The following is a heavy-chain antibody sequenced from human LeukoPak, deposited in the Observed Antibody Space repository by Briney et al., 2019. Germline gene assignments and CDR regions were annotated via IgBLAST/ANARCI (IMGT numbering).Heavy chain of an antibody. J-gene: IGHJ5*02. CDR1: GYTLTSYG. D-gene: IGHD6-13*01. V-gene: IGHV1-18*01. Sequence: ASVKVSCKASGYTLTSYGISWVRQDPGQGLEWMGWISAYNGNTNYAQKLQGRVTMTTDTTTSTAYMELRSLRSDGTAVYYCARTTIAAADPWGQGTLVTVSS. CDR2: ISAYNGNT. CDR3: ARTTIAAADP.